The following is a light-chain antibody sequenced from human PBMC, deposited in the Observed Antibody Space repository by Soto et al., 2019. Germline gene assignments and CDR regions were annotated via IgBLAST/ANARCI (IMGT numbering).Light chain of an antibody. Sequence: EIVLTQSPGTLSLSPGERATLSCRASQSVSSSYLAWYQQKPGQAPRLLIYGASSRATGIPDRLSGSGSGTDFTLTISSLEPDDFAVYYCQEYGSSPYTFGQGTKLEIK. CDR1: QSVSSSY. CDR3: QEYGSSPYT. J-gene: IGKJ2*01. V-gene: IGKV3-20*01. CDR2: GAS.